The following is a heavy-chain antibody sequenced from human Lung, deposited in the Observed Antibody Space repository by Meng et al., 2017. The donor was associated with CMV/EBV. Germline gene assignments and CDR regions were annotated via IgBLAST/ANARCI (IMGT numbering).Heavy chain of an antibody. J-gene: IGHJ4*02. V-gene: IGHV3-7*01. CDR2: IKQDESEK. CDR3: ARLPQTITRDYWGYQFDD. CDR1: GFTFSSYW. Sequence: LTXAASGFTFSSYWMSWVRQAPGKGLEWAANIKQDESEKYYVGSVKGRFTISRDNAKNSLYLQLNTLRADDTAVYYCARLPQTITRDYWGYQFDDXGQGXLVTVSS. D-gene: IGHD7-27*01.